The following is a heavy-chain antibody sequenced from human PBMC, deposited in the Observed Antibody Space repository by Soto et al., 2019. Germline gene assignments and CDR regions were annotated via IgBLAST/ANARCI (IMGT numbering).Heavy chain of an antibody. J-gene: IGHJ4*02. Sequence: EVQLLESGGGLVQPGGSLRLSCAASGFTFSSYAMSWVRQAPGKGLEWVSAISGSGGSTYYADSVKGRFTISRDNSKKTLDLQMNSLRAEDTAVYYCAKDHDGYCSGGSCYQMIYWGQGTLVTVSS. D-gene: IGHD2-15*01. CDR3: AKDHDGYCSGGSCYQMIY. V-gene: IGHV3-23*01. CDR1: GFTFSSYA. CDR2: ISGSGGST.